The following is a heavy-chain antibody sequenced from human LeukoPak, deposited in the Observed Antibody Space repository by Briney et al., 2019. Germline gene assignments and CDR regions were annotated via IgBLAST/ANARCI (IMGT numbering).Heavy chain of an antibody. CDR3: AREGPRGNSQFDY. CDR1: GFTFSSHA. V-gene: IGHV3-33*08. CDR2: IWYDGSNK. Sequence: GGSLRLSCAASGFTFSSHAISWVRQAPGKGLEWVALIWYDGSNKYYTDSVKGRLTISRDNSKNTLYLQMNSLRAEDTAIYYCAREGPRGNSQFDYWGQGTLVTVSS. J-gene: IGHJ4*02. D-gene: IGHD2/OR15-2a*01.